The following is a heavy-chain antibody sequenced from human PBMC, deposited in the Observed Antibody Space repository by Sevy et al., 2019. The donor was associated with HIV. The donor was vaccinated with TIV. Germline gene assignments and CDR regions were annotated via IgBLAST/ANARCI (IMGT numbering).Heavy chain of an antibody. D-gene: IGHD3-22*01. J-gene: IGHJ4*02. Sequence: GGSLRLSCAASGFTFSNAWMSWVRQAPGKGLEWVGRIKSKTDSGTTDYAAPVKGRFTISRDDSKNTLYLQMNSLKTEDTAVYYCTTAWLSRTGYFDYWGQGTLVTVSS. CDR3: TTAWLSRTGYFDY. CDR2: IKSKTDSGTT. CDR1: GFTFSNAW. V-gene: IGHV3-15*01.